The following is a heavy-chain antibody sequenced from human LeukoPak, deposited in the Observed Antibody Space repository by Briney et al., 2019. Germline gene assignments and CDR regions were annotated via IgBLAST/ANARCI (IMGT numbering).Heavy chain of an antibody. CDR1: GGSISSYY. D-gene: IGHD4-17*01. Sequence: KTSETLSLTCTVSGGSISSYYWSWIRQPPGKGLEWIGYIYYSASTNYNPSLKSRVTISVDTSKNQFSLKLSSVTAADTAVYYCASSTVPYYYYYMDVWGKGTTVTVSS. CDR2: IYYSAST. V-gene: IGHV4-59*08. CDR3: ASSTVPYYYYYMDV. J-gene: IGHJ6*03.